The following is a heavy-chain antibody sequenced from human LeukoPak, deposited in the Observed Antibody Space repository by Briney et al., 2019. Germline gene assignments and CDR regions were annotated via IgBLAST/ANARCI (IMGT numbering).Heavy chain of an antibody. CDR2: IYHSGST. D-gene: IGHD3-10*01. V-gene: IGHV4-38-2*02. Sequence: SQTLSLTCAVSSYSISSGYYWGWIRQPPGKGLEWIGGIYHSGSTYYNPSLKSRVTISVDTSRNQFSLKLSSVTAANTAVYYCARDERWFGELVSTFDYWGQGTLVTVSS. CDR1: SYSISSGYY. J-gene: IGHJ4*02. CDR3: ARDERWFGELVSTFDY.